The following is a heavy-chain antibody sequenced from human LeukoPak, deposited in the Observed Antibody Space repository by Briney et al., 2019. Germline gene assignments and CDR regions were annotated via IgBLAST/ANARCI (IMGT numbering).Heavy chain of an antibody. J-gene: IGHJ3*02. V-gene: IGHV4-39*07. CDR2: IYYSGST. D-gene: IGHD3-22*01. CDR3: ARAPTMIVFRYAFDI. CDR1: GGSISSSSYY. Sequence: SETLSLTCTVSGGSISSSSYYWGWIRQPPGKGLEWIGSIYYSGSTYYNPSLKSRVTISVDRSKNQFSLKLSSVTAADTAVYYCARAPTMIVFRYAFDIWGQGTMVTVSS.